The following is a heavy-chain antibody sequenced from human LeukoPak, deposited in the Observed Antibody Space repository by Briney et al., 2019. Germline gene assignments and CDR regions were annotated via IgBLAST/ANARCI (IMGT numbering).Heavy chain of an antibody. CDR2: ISSSGSYI. V-gene: IGHV3-21*01. D-gene: IGHD2-21*01. J-gene: IGHJ3*02. CDR3: ARSLIADGAFDI. CDR1: GFTFTSYT. Sequence: KTGGSLRLSCAASGFTFTSYTMNWVRQAPGKGLERVSDISSSGSYIDYADSVKGRFTISRDNAKNSLFLHMNSLRAEDTAVYYCARSLIADGAFDIWGQRTMVTVSS.